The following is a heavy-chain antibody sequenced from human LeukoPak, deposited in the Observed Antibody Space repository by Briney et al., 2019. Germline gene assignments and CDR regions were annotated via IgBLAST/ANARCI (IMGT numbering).Heavy chain of an antibody. V-gene: IGHV4-59*01. CDR3: ARSTRRRRGDYYYYGMDV. J-gene: IGHJ6*04. Sequence: PSETLSLTCTVSGGSISSYYWSWIRQPPGKGLEWIGSIYYSGSTNYNPSLKSRVTISVDTSKNQFSLKLSSVTAADTAVYYCARSTRRRRGDYYYYGMDVWGKGTTVTVSS. CDR2: IYYSGST. D-gene: IGHD1-1*01. CDR1: GGSISSYY.